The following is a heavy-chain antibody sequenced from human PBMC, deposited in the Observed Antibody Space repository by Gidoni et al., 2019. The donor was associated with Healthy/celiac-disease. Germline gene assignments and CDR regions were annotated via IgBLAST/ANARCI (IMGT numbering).Heavy chain of an antibody. J-gene: IGHJ5*02. Sequence: EVQLLESGGGVVQPGGSLRLSGAASGHPLSSYALIWVRQAPGKGLEWVSAISGSGGSTYYADSVKGRFTISRDNSKNTLYLQMNSLRAEDTAVYYCATDFRTWFGEASWGQVTLVTVSS. CDR3: ATDFRTWFGEAS. V-gene: IGHV3-23*01. D-gene: IGHD3-10*01. CDR2: ISGSGGST. CDR1: GHPLSSYA.